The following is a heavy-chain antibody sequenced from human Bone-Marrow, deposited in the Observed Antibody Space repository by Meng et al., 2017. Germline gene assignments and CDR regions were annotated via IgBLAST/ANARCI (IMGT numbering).Heavy chain of an antibody. J-gene: IGHJ4*02. CDR2: IRSKAYGGTT. Sequence: GESLKISCTASGFTFGDYAMSWVRQAPGKGLEWVGFIRSKAYGGTTEYAASVKGRFTISRDDSKSIAYLQMNSLKTEDTAVYYCTRFSGLLPRGFDYWGQGTLVTVSS. D-gene: IGHD3-22*01. CDR1: GFTFGDYA. V-gene: IGHV3-49*04. CDR3: TRFSGLLPRGFDY.